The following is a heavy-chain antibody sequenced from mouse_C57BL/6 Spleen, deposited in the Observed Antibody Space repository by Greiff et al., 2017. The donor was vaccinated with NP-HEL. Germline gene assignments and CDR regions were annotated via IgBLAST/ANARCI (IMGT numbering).Heavy chain of an antibody. CDR1: GYTFTSYW. V-gene: IGHV1-64*01. D-gene: IGHD1-1*01. Sequence: VQLQQPGAELVKPGASVKLSCKASGYTFTSYWMHWVKQRPGQGLEWIGMIHPNSGSTNYNEKFKSKATLTVDKSSSTAYMQLSSLTSEDSAVYYCARGGDYYGSSPFAYWGQGTLVTVSA. CDR3: ARGGDYYGSSPFAY. CDR2: IHPNSGST. J-gene: IGHJ3*01.